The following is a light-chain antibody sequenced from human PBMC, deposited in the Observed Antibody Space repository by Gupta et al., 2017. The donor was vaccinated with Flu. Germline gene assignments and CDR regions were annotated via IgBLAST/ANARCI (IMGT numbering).Light chain of an antibody. CDR2: EVS. CDR1: SSDVGGYNY. J-gene: IGLJ3*02. Sequence: QSALTQPPSASASPGQSVTISCTGTSSDVGGYNYVSWYQQHPGKAPKLMIYEVSKRPSGVPDRFSGSKSGNTASLTVSGLQAEDDADYYCSSYAGSNNWVFGGGTKLTVL. V-gene: IGLV2-8*01. CDR3: SSYAGSNNWV.